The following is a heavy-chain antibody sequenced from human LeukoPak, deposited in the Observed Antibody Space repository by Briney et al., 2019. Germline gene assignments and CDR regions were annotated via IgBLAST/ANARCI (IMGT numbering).Heavy chain of an antibody. V-gene: IGHV1-2*02. CDR1: GDTFNDYY. J-gene: IGHJ6*03. Sequence: ASVKVSCKASGDTFNDYYIHGVRQAAGQGLEWMGWINPKSGATKGAQGFQGRVTMTSDTSINTAYMELIRLTSDDTAVYYCASGGSGGFYYMGVWGRGTTVTVSS. CDR2: INPKSGAT. D-gene: IGHD3-10*01. CDR3: ASGGSGGFYYMGV.